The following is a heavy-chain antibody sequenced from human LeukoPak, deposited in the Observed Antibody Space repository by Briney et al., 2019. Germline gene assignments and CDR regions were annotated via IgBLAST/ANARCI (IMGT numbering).Heavy chain of an antibody. CDR2: LFTGPNT. CDR1: GGSISSNY. Sequence: SETLSLTCTVSGGSISSNYWRWIRQPAGKGLEWIGRLFTGPNTNYTPSLKSRVTMSIDTSKNQFSLKLNSVTAADTAVYYCARAVCSGGDCYHFDHWGQGTLVTVSS. J-gene: IGHJ4*02. CDR3: ARAVCSGGDCYHFDH. D-gene: IGHD2-15*01. V-gene: IGHV4-4*07.